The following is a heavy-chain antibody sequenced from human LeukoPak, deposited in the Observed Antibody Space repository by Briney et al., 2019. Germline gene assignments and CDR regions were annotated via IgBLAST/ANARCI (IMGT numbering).Heavy chain of an antibody. CDR2: IYYSGST. CDR3: ASGVGYSSADY. Sequence: SETLSLTCTVSGVSISSSSYSWGWIRQPPGKGLEWIGSIYYSGSTYYNPSLKSRVTISVDTSKNQFSLKLSSVTAADTAVYYCASGVGYSSADYWGQGTLVTVSS. J-gene: IGHJ4*02. V-gene: IGHV4-39*01. CDR1: GVSISSSSYS. D-gene: IGHD6-25*01.